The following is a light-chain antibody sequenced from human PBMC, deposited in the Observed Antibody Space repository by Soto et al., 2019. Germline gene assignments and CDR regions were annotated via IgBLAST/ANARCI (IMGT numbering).Light chain of an antibody. V-gene: IGLV2-8*01. CDR3: SSYAGSNNRALDV. CDR2: EAS. Sequence: QSALTQPPSASGSPGQSATISCTGTSSDVGGYNYVSWYQQHPGKATKLMIYEASKRPSGVPDRFSGSKSGNTASLTVSGLQAEDDANYYCSSYAGSNNRALDVFGTGTTVTVL. CDR1: SSDVGGYNY. J-gene: IGLJ1*01.